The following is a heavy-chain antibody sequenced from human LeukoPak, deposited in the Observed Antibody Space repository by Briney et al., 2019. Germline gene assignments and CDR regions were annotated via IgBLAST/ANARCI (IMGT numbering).Heavy chain of an antibody. D-gene: IGHD1-1*01. CDR1: GFTFSSYE. CDR3: ARDLFWNDGY. CDR2: ISSSGSTI. J-gene: IGHJ4*02. Sequence: GGSLRLSCAASGFTFSSYEMNWVRQAPGKGLEWVSYISSSGSTIYYADSVKGRFTISRDNAKNSLYLQMNSLRAEDTAVYYCARDLFWNDGYWGQGTLVTVSS. V-gene: IGHV3-48*03.